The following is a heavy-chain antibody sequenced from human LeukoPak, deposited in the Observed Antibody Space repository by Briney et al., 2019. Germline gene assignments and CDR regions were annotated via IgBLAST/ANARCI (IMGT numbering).Heavy chain of an antibody. V-gene: IGHV4-38-2*02. CDR3: ARHTAIAVAGTDDVFDI. D-gene: IGHD6-19*01. CDR2: IHHSGIT. J-gene: IGHJ3*02. Sequence: SQTLSLTCTVSVYSISSGYYWGWIRQPPGKGLEWIGSIHHSGITYYNPSLKSRVTISVDTSKNQFSLKLSSVAAADTAVYYCARHTAIAVAGTDDVFDIWGQGTMVTVSS. CDR1: VYSISSGYY.